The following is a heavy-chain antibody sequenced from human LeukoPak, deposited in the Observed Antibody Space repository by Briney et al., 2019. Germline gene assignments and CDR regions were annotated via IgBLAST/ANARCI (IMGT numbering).Heavy chain of an antibody. V-gene: IGHV1-2*02. J-gene: IGHJ4*02. CDR1: GYTFTGYY. CDR3: ARDRGYSIVGATSLGY. CDR2: INPNSGGT. Sequence: GASVKVSCKASGYTFTGYYMHWVRQAPGQGLEWMGWINPNSGGTNYAQKFQGRVTMTRDTSISTAYMELSRLRSDDTAVYYCARDRGYSIVGATSLGYWGQGTLVTVSS. D-gene: IGHD1-26*01.